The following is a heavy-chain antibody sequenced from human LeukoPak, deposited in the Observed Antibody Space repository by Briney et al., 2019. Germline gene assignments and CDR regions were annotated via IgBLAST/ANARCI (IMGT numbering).Heavy chain of an antibody. Sequence: PGGSLRLSCAASGFTVSSNYMSWVRQAPGKGLEWVSVIYSGGSTYYADSVKGRFTISRDNSKNTLYLQMNSLRAEDTAVYYCARAFSGGSCYFWGQGALVSVSS. V-gene: IGHV3-66*01. CDR1: GFTVSSNY. CDR3: ARAFSGGSCYF. CDR2: IYSGGST. D-gene: IGHD2-15*01. J-gene: IGHJ4*02.